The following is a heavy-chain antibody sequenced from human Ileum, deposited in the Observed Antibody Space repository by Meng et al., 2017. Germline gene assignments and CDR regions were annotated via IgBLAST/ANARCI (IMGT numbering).Heavy chain of an antibody. J-gene: IGHJ4*02. Sequence: QVQLNQWGAGLLKPSETLSLTFAVFGWSFNDYYWSWVRQSPGKGLEWIGQIHHSGRTNYKSSLERRVTISVDTSKSQFSLKLTSVTAADTAMYYCVRGPARETHDFDYWGQGALVTVSS. CDR3: VRGPARETHDFDY. D-gene: IGHD1-26*01. V-gene: IGHV4-34*01. CDR1: GWSFNDYY. CDR2: IHHSGRT.